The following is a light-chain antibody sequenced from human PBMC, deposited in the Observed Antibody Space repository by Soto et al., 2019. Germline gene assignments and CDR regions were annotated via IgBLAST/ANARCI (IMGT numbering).Light chain of an antibody. CDR1: QSISTY. Sequence: DIQMTQSPSSLSASIGDRITITCRASQSISTYLNWYQQKPGKAPNLLIYGASTLQNGVPSRFSGSGSVTDFALTISSLQPEDFATSYCQQSFITPPLTFGGGTKVEIK. CDR3: QQSFITPPLT. J-gene: IGKJ4*01. V-gene: IGKV1-39*01. CDR2: GAS.